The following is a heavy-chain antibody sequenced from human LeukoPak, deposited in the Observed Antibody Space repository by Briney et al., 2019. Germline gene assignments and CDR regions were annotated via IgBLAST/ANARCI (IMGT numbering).Heavy chain of an antibody. Sequence: GASVKVSCRASGGTLSTYATSWVRQAPGQGLEWMGGIIPIFGTATYATQFPSRVTITADKSTSTSYMELGSLRSEDTAVYYCARAQYPPGGYSYGPRNHDAFDIWGQGTMVTVSS. CDR2: IIPIFGTA. V-gene: IGHV1-69*06. D-gene: IGHD5-18*01. CDR3: ARAQYPPGGYSYGPRNHDAFDI. CDR1: GGTLSTYA. J-gene: IGHJ3*02.